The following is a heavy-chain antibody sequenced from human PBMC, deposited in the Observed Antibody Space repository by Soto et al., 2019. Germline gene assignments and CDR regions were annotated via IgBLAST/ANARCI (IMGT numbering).Heavy chain of an antibody. V-gene: IGHV4-39*01. CDR3: ASPTLGAFDI. CDR2: IFYSGST. Sequence: ETLSLTCTISGGSISSSNYFWGWIRQPPGKGLEWIGSIFYSGSTSYNSSLKSRVTISVDTSKNQFSLRLSSVTAADTAVYYCASPTLGAFDIWGQGTMVTVSS. J-gene: IGHJ3*02. D-gene: IGHD3-16*01. CDR1: GGSISSSNYF.